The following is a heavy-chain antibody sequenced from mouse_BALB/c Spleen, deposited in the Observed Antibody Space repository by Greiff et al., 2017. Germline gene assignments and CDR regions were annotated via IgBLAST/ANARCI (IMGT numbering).Heavy chain of an antibody. CDR2: ISSGSSTI. D-gene: IGHD1-1*01. CDR3: AREGSSYNYAMDY. Sequence: EVMLVESGGGLVQPGGSRKLSCAASGFTFSSFGMHWVRQAPEKGLEWVAYISSGSSTIYYADTVKGRFTISRDNPKNTLFLQMTSLRSEDTAMYYCAREGSSYNYAMDYWGQGTSVTVSS. V-gene: IGHV5-17*02. CDR1: GFTFSSFG. J-gene: IGHJ4*01.